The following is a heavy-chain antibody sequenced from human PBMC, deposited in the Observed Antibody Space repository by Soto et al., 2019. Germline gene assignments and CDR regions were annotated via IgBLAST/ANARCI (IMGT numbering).Heavy chain of an antibody. CDR3: ARDLEAADVFDF. D-gene: IGHD6-13*01. Sequence: GGSLRLSCAVSGFTFNNYNMNWVRQAPGKGLEWVASIGARGSSYRYYADPVKGRFTISRDLANNSLYLQMNSLRVDDTGLHYCARDLEAADVFDFWGQGTMVTVSS. CDR2: IGARGSSYR. J-gene: IGHJ3*01. CDR1: GFTFNNYN. V-gene: IGHV3-21*06.